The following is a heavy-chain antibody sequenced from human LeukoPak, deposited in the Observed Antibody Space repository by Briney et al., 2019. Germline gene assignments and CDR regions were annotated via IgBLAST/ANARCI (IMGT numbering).Heavy chain of an antibody. CDR2: INPSSGGT. Sequence: ASVKVSCKASGYTFTGYYMHWVRQAPGQGLEWMGWINPSSGGTNYAQKFQGRVTMTRDTSISTAYMELSRLRSDDTAVYYCASSITMVRGVPNWFDPWGQGTLVTVSS. D-gene: IGHD3-10*01. V-gene: IGHV1-2*02. J-gene: IGHJ5*02. CDR3: ASSITMVRGVPNWFDP. CDR1: GYTFTGYY.